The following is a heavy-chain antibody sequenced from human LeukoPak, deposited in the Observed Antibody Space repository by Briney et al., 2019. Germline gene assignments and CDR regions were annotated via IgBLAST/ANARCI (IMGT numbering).Heavy chain of an antibody. CDR2: IYSGGST. J-gene: IGHJ4*02. Sequence: PGGSLRLSCAASGFTVSSNYMSWVRQAPGKGLEWVSVIYSGGSTYYADSVKGRFTISRDNSKNTLYLQMNSLRAEDTAVYYCARERVGDYYFDYWGQGTLVTVSS. CDR1: GFTVSSNY. D-gene: IGHD2-21*01. CDR3: ARERVGDYYFDY. V-gene: IGHV3-53*01.